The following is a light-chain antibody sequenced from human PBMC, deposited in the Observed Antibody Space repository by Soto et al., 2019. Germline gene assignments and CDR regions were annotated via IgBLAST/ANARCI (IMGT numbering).Light chain of an antibody. CDR1: SSDVGGYNY. J-gene: IGLJ1*01. Sequence: QSALTQPASVSGSPGQSITISCTGTSSDVGGYNYVSWYQHHPGKAPKLMIYDVSNRPSGVSNRFSGSKSGNTASLTISGLQADDEADYYCCSYTSSSTYVFGTGTKLTVL. CDR2: DVS. V-gene: IGLV2-14*03. CDR3: CSYTSSSTYV.